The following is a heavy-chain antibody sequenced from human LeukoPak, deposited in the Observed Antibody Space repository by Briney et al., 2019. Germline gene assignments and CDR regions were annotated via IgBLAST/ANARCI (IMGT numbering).Heavy chain of an antibody. Sequence: PSETLSLTCAVYGGSFSGYYWSWIRQPPGKGLEWIGEINHSGSTNYNPSHKSRVTISVDTSKNQFSLKLSSVTAADTAVYYCARGRVSYPPGNYYYGMDVWGQGTTVTVSS. V-gene: IGHV4-34*01. D-gene: IGHD1-26*01. CDR2: INHSGST. J-gene: IGHJ6*02. CDR1: GGSFSGYY. CDR3: ARGRVSYPPGNYYYGMDV.